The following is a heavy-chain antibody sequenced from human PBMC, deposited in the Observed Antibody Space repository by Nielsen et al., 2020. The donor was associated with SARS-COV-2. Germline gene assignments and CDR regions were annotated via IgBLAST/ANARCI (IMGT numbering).Heavy chain of an antibody. D-gene: IGHD4-17*01. CDR2: ISYDGSNK. J-gene: IGHJ4*02. V-gene: IGHV3-30-3*01. CDR3: AKVDYGDYVGGFDY. Sequence: GGSLRLSCAASGFTFSSYAMHWVRQAPGKGLEWVAVISYDGSNKYYADSVKGRFTISRDNSKNTLYLQMNSLRAEDMALYYCAKVDYGDYVGGFDYWGQGTLVTVSS. CDR1: GFTFSSYA.